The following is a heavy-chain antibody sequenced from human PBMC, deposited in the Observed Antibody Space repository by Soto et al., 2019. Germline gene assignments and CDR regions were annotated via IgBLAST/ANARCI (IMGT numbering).Heavy chain of an antibody. V-gene: IGHV1-2*04. CDR1: GYTFTGYY. Sequence: AAVKVSCKASGYTFTGYYMHWVRQAPGQGLEWMGWINPNSGGTNYAQKFQGWVTMTRDTSTSTVYMELSSLRSEDTAVYYCARAPAAGDYNWFDPWGQGTLVTVSS. CDR2: INPNSGGT. D-gene: IGHD6-13*01. J-gene: IGHJ5*02. CDR3: ARAPAAGDYNWFDP.